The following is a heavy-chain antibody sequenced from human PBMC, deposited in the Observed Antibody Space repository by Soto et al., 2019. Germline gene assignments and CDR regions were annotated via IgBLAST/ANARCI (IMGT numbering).Heavy chain of an antibody. J-gene: IGHJ4*02. CDR1: GGSISSYY. CDR2: IYCSGST. D-gene: IGHD5-12*01. V-gene: IGHV4-59*01. Sequence: SEALSLTCSVSGGSISSYYWIWIRRPPGKGLEWIGYIYCSGSTNYNPSLKSRVAISVDTSKNQFSLKLSSVTAADTAVYYCAREPYSGYDYYFDYWGQGTLVTVSS. CDR3: AREPYSGYDYYFDY.